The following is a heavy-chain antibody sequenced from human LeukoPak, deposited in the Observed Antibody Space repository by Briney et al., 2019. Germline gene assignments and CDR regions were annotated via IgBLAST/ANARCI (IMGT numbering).Heavy chain of an antibody. J-gene: IGHJ4*02. V-gene: IGHV3-23*01. Sequence: GRSLRLSCAASGFTFRSYAMSWVRQTPGKGLEWVSAISGSGGSTYYADSVKGRFTISRDNSKNTLDLQMNRLRAEDTAVYYCSAGKFHNYFDFWSAKFPANFDYWGQGTLVTVSS. D-gene: IGHD3-3*01. CDR3: SAGKFHNYFDFWSAKFPANFDY. CDR2: ISGSGGST. CDR1: GFTFRSYA.